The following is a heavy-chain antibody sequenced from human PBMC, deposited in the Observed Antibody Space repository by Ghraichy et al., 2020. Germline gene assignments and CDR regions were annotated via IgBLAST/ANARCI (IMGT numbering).Heavy chain of an antibody. V-gene: IGHV2-5*02. J-gene: IGHJ4*02. Sequence: TLSLTLTCTFSGFSLSTSGVGVGWIRQPPGKALEWLALIYWDDDKRYSPSLKSRLTITKDTSKNQVVLTMTNMDPVDTATYYCAHTHDSSGPITELPFDYWGQGTLVTVSS. CDR1: GFSLSTSGVG. CDR3: AHTHDSSGPITELPFDY. D-gene: IGHD3-22*01. CDR2: IYWDDDK.